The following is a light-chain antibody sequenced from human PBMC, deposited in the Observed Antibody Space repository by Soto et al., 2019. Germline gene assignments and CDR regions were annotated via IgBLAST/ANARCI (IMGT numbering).Light chain of an antibody. CDR2: WAS. CDR1: QSVLYSPNNKNY. Sequence: DIVMTQSPDSLAVSLGERATINCKSSQSVLYSPNNKNYLAWYQQKPGQPPKLLIYWASTRESGVPDRFSGSGSGTDFPLTISSLQAEDVAVYYCQQYYSTLTWTFGQGTKVEIK. J-gene: IGKJ1*01. V-gene: IGKV4-1*01. CDR3: QQYYSTLTWT.